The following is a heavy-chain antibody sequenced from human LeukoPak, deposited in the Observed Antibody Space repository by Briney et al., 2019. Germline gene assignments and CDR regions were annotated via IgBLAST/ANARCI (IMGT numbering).Heavy chain of an antibody. CDR3: ARRFMSRGSGSLVYYFDY. D-gene: IGHD3-10*01. CDR1: GGSISSSNYY. Sequence: SETLSLTCIVSGGSISSSNYYWGWIRQPPGKGLEWIGSISYSGTTYYNPSLNSRVTISVDTSKNQFSLKLSSVTAADTAVYYCARRFMSRGSGSLVYYFDYWGQGTLVTVSS. CDR2: ISYSGTT. V-gene: IGHV4-39*07. J-gene: IGHJ4*02.